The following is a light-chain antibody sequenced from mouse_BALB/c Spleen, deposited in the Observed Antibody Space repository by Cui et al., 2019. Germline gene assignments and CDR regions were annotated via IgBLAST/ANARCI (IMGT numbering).Light chain of an antibody. J-gene: IGKJ2*01. CDR3: QQWSSNPPT. Sequence: QIVLTQSPAIMSASPGEKVTMTCSASSSVSYMHWYQQKSGTSPKRWIYDTSKLASGVPARFSGSGSGTSYSLTISSMEAEDADTYYCQQWSSNPPTFGGGTKLEIK. V-gene: IGKV4-59*01. CDR2: DTS. CDR1: SSVSY.